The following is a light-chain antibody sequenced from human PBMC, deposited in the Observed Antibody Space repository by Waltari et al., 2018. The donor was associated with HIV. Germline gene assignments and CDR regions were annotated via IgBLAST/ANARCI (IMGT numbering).Light chain of an antibody. CDR3: SSSTTNSPLV. CDR1: SDDVGTYNR. CDR2: SVS. J-gene: IGLJ2*01. V-gene: IGLV2-18*02. Sequence: QSALTQPPSVSGSPGQSVTISCTGTSDDVGTYNRFSWYQQPPGTAPKLMIYSVSNRPSGVPDRFSGSKSGNTASLTISGLQAEDEAYYYCSSSTTNSPLVFGGGTKLTVL.